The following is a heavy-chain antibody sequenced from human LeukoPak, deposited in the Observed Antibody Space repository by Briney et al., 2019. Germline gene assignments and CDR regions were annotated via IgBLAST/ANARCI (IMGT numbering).Heavy chain of an antibody. V-gene: IGHV3-43D*03. CDR3: VRDSIYCTSTNCFFDY. J-gene: IGHJ4*02. CDR2: ISWDGGST. CDR1: GFTFDDYA. D-gene: IGHD2-2*01. Sequence: GGSLRLSCAASGFTFDDYAMHWVRQAPGKGLEWVSLISWDGGSTYYADSVKGRFTISRDNSKNSLYLQMNSLRAEDTALYYCVRDSIYCTSTNCFFDYWGQGTLVTVSS.